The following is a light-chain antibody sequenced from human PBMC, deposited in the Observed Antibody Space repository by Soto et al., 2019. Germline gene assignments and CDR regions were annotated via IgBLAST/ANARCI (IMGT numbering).Light chain of an antibody. Sequence: QLVLTQPPSVSGAPGQRVTISCTGSSSNIGAGYAVHWYQQLPGTAPKLLIYGNSNRPSGVPDRFSGSKSGTSASLAITGLQAEDEADYYCQSYDSSLSADVFGTGTKLTVL. J-gene: IGLJ1*01. V-gene: IGLV1-40*01. CDR2: GNS. CDR1: SSNIGAGYA. CDR3: QSYDSSLSADV.